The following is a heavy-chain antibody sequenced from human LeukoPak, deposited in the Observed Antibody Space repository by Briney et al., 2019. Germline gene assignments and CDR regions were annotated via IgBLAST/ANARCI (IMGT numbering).Heavy chain of an antibody. CDR2: ISGSGGST. Sequence: GGSLRLSCAASGFTFSSYAMSWVRQAPGKGLEWVSAISGSGGSTYYADSVKGRFTISRDNSKSTLYLQMNSLRAEDTAVYYCAKGVVVVAARGVAFDIWGQGTMVTVSS. J-gene: IGHJ3*02. CDR3: AKGVVVVAARGVAFDI. D-gene: IGHD2-15*01. CDR1: GFTFSSYA. V-gene: IGHV3-23*01.